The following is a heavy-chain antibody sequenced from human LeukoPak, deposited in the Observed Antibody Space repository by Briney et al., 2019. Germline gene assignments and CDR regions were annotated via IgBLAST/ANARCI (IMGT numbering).Heavy chain of an antibody. V-gene: IGHV4-34*01. J-gene: IGHJ6*02. CDR1: GGSFSGYY. CDR3: ARVIDSYERYGMDV. D-gene: IGHD5-18*01. CDR2: INHSGST. Sequence: SETLSLTCAVYGGSFSGYYWSWFRQPPGKGLEWIGEINHSGSTNYNPSLKSRVTISVDKSKNQFSLKLSSVTAADTAVYYCARVIDSYERYGMDVWGQGTTVTVSS.